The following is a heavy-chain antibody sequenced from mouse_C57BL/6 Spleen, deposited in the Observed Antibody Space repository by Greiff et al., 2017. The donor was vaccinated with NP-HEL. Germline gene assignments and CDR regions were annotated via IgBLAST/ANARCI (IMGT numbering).Heavy chain of an antibody. J-gene: IGHJ3*01. V-gene: IGHV1-50*01. Sequence: QVQLQQPGAELVKPGASVKLSCKASGYTFTSYWMQWVKQRPGQGLEWIGEIDPSDSYTNYNQKFKGKATLTVDTSSSTAYMQLSSLTSEDSAVYYCARSDPGVFAYWGQGTLVTVSA. CDR1: GYTFTSYW. CDR2: IDPSDSYT. CDR3: ARSDPGVFAY.